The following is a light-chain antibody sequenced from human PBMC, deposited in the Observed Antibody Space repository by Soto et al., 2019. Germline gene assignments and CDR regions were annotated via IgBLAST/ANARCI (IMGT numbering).Light chain of an antibody. V-gene: IGKV3-11*01. J-gene: IGKJ2*01. CDR3: QKRSNWPQT. CDR2: DAS. Sequence: EIVLTQSPATLSLSPGARATLSCRASQSVSSYLAWYQQKPGQAPRLLIYDASNRATGIPARFSGSGSGTDFTLTISSLEPEDFAVYYCQKRSNWPQTFGQGTKLEI. CDR1: QSVSSY.